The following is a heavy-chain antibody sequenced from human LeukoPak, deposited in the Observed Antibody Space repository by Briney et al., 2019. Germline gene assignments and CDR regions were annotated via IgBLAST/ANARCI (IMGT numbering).Heavy chain of an antibody. CDR1: GYTFTIYD. V-gene: IGHV1-8*03. CDR3: TTVRGRPGPLDY. J-gene: IGHJ4*02. D-gene: IGHD6-6*01. CDR2: MNPNSGNT. Sequence: ASVKVSCKASGYTFTIYDINWVRHAPAQGLELMGWMNPNSGNTGYSQKFQGRVTITRNTSISTAYMELSSLRSEDTAVYYCTTVRGRPGPLDYWGQGTLVTVSS.